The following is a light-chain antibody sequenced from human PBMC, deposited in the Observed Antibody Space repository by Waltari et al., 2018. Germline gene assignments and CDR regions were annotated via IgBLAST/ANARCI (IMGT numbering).Light chain of an antibody. J-gene: IGLJ2*01. Sequence: QSVLTQPPSVSGAPGQSITISCPGTSSNIGAGYDVHWYLQLPGTAPKLLILGHNNRPSGVPDRFSASKSDTSASLAITGLQAEDEADYYCQSYDSSLSGVLFGGGTKLTVL. CDR2: GHN. V-gene: IGLV1-40*01. CDR1: SSNIGAGYD. CDR3: QSYDSSLSGVL.